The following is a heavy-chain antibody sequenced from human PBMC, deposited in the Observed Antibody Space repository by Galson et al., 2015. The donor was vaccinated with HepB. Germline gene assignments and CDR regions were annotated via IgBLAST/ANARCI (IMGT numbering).Heavy chain of an antibody. CDR1: GSTFTSYG. Sequence: SVTVSCKASGSTFTSYGISWVRQAPGQGLEWMGWISAYNGNTNYAQKLQGRVTMTTDTSTSTAYMELRSLRSDDTAVYYCARDYYDFWSGPGDAFDIWGQGTMVTVSS. V-gene: IGHV1-18*04. J-gene: IGHJ3*02. CDR3: ARDYYDFWSGPGDAFDI. CDR2: ISAYNGNT. D-gene: IGHD3-3*01.